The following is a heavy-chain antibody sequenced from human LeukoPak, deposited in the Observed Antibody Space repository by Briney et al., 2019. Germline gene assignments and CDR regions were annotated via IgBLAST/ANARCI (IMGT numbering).Heavy chain of an antibody. CDR1: GFPFSTHS. V-gene: IGHV3-33*06. D-gene: IGHD2-15*01. J-gene: IGHJ6*03. Sequence: GGSLRLSCAASGFPFSTHSLNWVRQAPGKGLEWVAVIWYDGSNKYYADSVKGRFTISRDNSKNTLYLQMNSLRAEDTAVYYCAKWGGGGSLNYYMDVWGKGTTVTVSS. CDR3: AKWGGGGSLNYYMDV. CDR2: IWYDGSNK.